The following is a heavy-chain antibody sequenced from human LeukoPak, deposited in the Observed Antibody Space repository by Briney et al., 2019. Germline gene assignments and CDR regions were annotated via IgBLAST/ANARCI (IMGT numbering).Heavy chain of an antibody. CDR2: ISAYNGNT. CDR1: GYTFTRYS. D-gene: IGHD3-22*01. V-gene: IGHV1-18*01. CDR3: ARNYYDSSGYYGIPGPFDY. Sequence: GASVKVSCKASGYTFTRYSITWVRQAPGQGLEWMVWISAYNGNTNYAQKLQGRVTMTTNTSTSTAYMELRSLRSDDTAVYYCARNYYDSSGYYGIPGPFDYWGQGTLVTVSS. J-gene: IGHJ4*02.